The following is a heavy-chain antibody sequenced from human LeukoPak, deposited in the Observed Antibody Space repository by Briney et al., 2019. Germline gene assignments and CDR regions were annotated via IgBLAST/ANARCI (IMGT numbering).Heavy chain of an antibody. CDR1: GGSISSSTYY. CDR2: IYYSGST. J-gene: IGHJ4*02. Sequence: IPSETLSLTCTVSGGSISSSTYYWGWIRQPPGKGLEWIGSIYYSGSTYYNPSLKSRVTISIDTSKNQFSLKLSSVTAADTAVYYCAREDGVWGSYRYHLVDYWGQGTLVTVSS. D-gene: IGHD3-16*02. V-gene: IGHV4-39*02. CDR3: AREDGVWGSYRYHLVDY.